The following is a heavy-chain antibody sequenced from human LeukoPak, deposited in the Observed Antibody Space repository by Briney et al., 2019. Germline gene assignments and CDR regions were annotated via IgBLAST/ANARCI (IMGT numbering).Heavy chain of an antibody. CDR3: ARDGSGFYYYYYMDV. J-gene: IGHJ6*03. CDR1: TFTFSDFC. D-gene: IGHD6-25*01. CDR2: ISTHSTYT. V-gene: IGHV3-21*01. Sequence: GGSLRLSCAASTFTFSDFCMNWVRQAPGKGLEWVAPISTHSTYTFYADSVKGRFTISRDNRKNILYLQMSSLGVDDTAVYYCARDGSGFYYYYYMDVWGKGTTVTVSS.